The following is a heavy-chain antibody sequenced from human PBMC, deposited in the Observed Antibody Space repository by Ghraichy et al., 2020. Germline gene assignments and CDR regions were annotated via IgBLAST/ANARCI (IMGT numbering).Heavy chain of an antibody. D-gene: IGHD3-22*01. CDR3: STNSFDRRGLYYADY. CDR2: IRSKVFGGTT. Sequence: SLRLSCTSSGFTFGDYPLTWFRQAPGKGPEWVGFIRSKVFGGTTQYAASVEGRFTISRDDSKGIAYLQMNSLKTEDTAVYYCSTNSFDRRGLYYADYWGQGTLVTVS. CDR1: GFTFGDYP. J-gene: IGHJ4*02. V-gene: IGHV3-49*03.